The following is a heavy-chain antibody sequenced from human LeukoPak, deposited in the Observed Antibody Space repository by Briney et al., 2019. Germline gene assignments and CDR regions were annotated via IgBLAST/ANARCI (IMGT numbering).Heavy chain of an antibody. CDR3: ASNGILTGSYSFDY. CDR1: GGSISSYY. Sequence: SETLSLTCTVSGGSISSYYWSWIRQPPGKGLEWIGYIYYSGSTNYNPSLKSRVTISVDTSKNQFSLKLTSVTAADTAVYYCASNGILTGSYSFDYWGQGTLVTVSS. CDR2: IYYSGST. D-gene: IGHD3-9*01. V-gene: IGHV4-59*12. J-gene: IGHJ4*02.